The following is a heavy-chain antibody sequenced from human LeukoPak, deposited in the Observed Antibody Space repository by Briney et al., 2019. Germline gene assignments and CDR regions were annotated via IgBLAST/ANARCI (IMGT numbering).Heavy chain of an antibody. CDR3: ARGPYGGKEHY. V-gene: IGHV4-59*12. CDR1: GGSISSYY. J-gene: IGHJ4*02. D-gene: IGHD4-17*01. CDR2: IYYSGST. Sequence: SETLSPTCTVSGGSISSYYWSWIRQPPGKGLEWIGYIYYSGSTNYNPSFKSRVTISVDTSKNQFSLKLSSVTAADTAVYYCARGPYGGKEHYWGQGTLVTVSS.